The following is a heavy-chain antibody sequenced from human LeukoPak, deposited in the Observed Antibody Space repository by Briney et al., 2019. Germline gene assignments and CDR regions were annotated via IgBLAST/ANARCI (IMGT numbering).Heavy chain of an antibody. J-gene: IGHJ4*02. CDR2: MNPNSGNT. V-gene: IGHV1-8*01. CDR3: ARPVTSSCYSLDY. CDR1: GYTLTSYD. D-gene: IGHD2-15*01. Sequence: ASVKVSCKASGYTLTSYDINWVRQAPGQGLEWMGWMNPNSGNTGYAQKFQGRVTMTRNTSISTAYMELSRLRSEDTAVYYCARPVTSSCYSLDYWGQGTLVTVSS.